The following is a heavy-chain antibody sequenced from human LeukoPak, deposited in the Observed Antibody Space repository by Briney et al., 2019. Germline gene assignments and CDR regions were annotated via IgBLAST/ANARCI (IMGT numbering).Heavy chain of an antibody. CDR3: ASYYGSGSYPLFNY. Sequence: PSETLSLTCTVSGGSISSGDYYWGWIRQPPGKGLEWIGYIYYSGSTHYNPSLKSRITISVDTSKNQFSLKLSSVTAADTAVYYCASYYGSGSYPLFNYWGQGTLVTVSS. D-gene: IGHD3-10*01. V-gene: IGHV4-30-4*01. CDR2: IYYSGST. CDR1: GGSISSGDYY. J-gene: IGHJ4*02.